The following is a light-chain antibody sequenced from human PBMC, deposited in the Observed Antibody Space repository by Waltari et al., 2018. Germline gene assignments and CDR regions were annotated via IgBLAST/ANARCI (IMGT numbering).Light chain of an antibody. CDR2: VNSERRH. Sequence: QLVLTQSPSASASLGASGKLACTLSSGHSTNVIAWLQKRPEEGPRYLRKVNSERRHNKVDEIPDRFSGSSSGAERYLTISSRQSEDEADYFCQTGGHGTWVFGGGTKLTVL. V-gene: IGLV4-69*01. CDR1: SGHSTNV. J-gene: IGLJ3*02. CDR3: QTGGHGTWV.